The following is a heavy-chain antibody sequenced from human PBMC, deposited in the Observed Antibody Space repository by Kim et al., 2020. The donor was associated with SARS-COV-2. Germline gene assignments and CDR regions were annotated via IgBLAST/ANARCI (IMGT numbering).Heavy chain of an antibody. CDR2: IYYSGST. J-gene: IGHJ4*02. Sequence: SETLSLTCTVSGGSISSSSYYWGWIRQPPGKGLEWIGSIYYSGSTYYNPSLKSRVTISVDTSKNQFSLKLSSVTAADTAVYYCARGGSPFDYWGQGTLVTVSP. CDR3: ARGGSPFDY. D-gene: IGHD3-16*01. V-gene: IGHV4-39*01. CDR1: GGSISSSSYY.